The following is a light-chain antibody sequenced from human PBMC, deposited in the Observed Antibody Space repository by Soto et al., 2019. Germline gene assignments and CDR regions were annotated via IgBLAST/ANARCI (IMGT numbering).Light chain of an antibody. J-gene: IGKJ2*02. CDR2: GAS. Sequence: EIVLTQSPGTLSLSPGDRATLSCRASQSFSSGYLAWYHQKPGQAPRLLIYGASRRDTGIPDRFSGSGSETDFTLTISRLEHEDYGVYYCQQYGGSFPWTFGQGTKLEI. V-gene: IGKV3-20*01. CDR1: QSFSSGY. CDR3: QQYGGSFPWT.